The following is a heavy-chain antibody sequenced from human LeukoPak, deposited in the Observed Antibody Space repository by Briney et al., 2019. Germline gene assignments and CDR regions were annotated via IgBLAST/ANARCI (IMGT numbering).Heavy chain of an antibody. D-gene: IGHD2-15*01. V-gene: IGHV4-30-2*01. CDR2: YHSGST. CDR3: ARVLVMVAATRGGWFDP. J-gene: IGHJ5*02. Sequence: YHSGSTYYNPSLKSRVTISVDRSKTQFSLKLSSVSAADTAVYYCARVLVMVAATRGGWFDPWGQGTLVTVSS.